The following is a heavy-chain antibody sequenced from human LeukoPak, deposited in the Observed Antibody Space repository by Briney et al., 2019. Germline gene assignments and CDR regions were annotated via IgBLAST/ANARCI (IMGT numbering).Heavy chain of an antibody. CDR2: IKQDGSEK. V-gene: IGHV3-7*01. D-gene: IGHD3-10*01. CDR3: ARDQMRPVVRGVNYGMDV. J-gene: IGHJ6*02. Sequence: PGGSLRLSCAASGFTFSSYWMSWVRQAPGKGLEWVANIKQDGSEKYYVDSVKGRFTISRDNAKNSLYLQMNSMRAEDTAVYYCARDQMRPVVRGVNYGMDVWGQGTTVTVSS. CDR1: GFTFSSYW.